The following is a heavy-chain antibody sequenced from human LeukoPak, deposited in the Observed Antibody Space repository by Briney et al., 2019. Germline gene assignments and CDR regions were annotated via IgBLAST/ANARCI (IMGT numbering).Heavy chain of an antibody. J-gene: IGHJ4*02. V-gene: IGHV4-39*01. D-gene: IGHD6-19*01. CDR2: IYYSGST. CDR3: ARIPYSSGWFDY. CDR1: GGSISSSSYS. Sequence: SETLSLTCTVSGGSISSSSYSWGWIRQPPGKGLEWIGSIYYSGSTYYNPSLKSRVTISVDTSKNQFSLKLSSVTAADTAVYYCARIPYSSGWFDYWGQGTLVTVSS.